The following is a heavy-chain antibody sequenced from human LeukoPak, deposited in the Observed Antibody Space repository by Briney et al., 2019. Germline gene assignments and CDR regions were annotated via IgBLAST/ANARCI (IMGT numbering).Heavy chain of an antibody. CDR2: IYSGGST. Sequence: GGSLRLSCAASGFTVSSNYMSWVRQALGKGLEWVSVIYSGGSTYYADSVKGRFTISRDNSKNTLYLQMNSLRAEDTAVYYCAREARSWYYMDVWGKGTTVTVSS. CDR3: AREARSWYYMDV. CDR1: GFTVSSNY. V-gene: IGHV3-53*01. J-gene: IGHJ6*03.